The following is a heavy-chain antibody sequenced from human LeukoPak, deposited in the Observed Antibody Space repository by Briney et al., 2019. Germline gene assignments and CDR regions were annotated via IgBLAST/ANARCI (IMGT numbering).Heavy chain of an antibody. Sequence: PSQTLSLTCTVSGGSISSGNYYWSWLQQPAGKGLEWIGRVYTSGSTNYNPSLKSRVTISADTSKNQFSLKLTSVTASDTAVYYCARGVGSSESNWFDPWGQGTLATVSS. CDR1: GGSISSGNYY. V-gene: IGHV4-61*02. CDR2: VYTSGST. CDR3: ARGVGSSESNWFDP. D-gene: IGHD3-10*01. J-gene: IGHJ5*02.